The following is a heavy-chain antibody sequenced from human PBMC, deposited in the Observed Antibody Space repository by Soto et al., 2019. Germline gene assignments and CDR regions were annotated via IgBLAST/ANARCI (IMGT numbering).Heavy chain of an antibody. CDR1: GFTFSNYW. Sequence: PGGSLRLSCAASGFTFSNYWMNWVRQAPGKGLEWVANIKQDGSEKYFVDSVKGRFTISRDNTKNSLFLQMNNLRAEDTAVYYCARDPPHTVTTPYYFDYWGQGALVTVSS. D-gene: IGHD4-17*01. V-gene: IGHV3-7*01. CDR2: IKQDGSEK. J-gene: IGHJ4*02. CDR3: ARDPPHTVTTPYYFDY.